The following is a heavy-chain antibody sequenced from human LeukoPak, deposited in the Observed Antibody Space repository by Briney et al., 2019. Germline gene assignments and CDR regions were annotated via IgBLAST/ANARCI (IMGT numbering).Heavy chain of an antibody. V-gene: IGHV4-34*01. D-gene: IGHD5-12*01. CDR2: ITHSGST. CDR3: ARLPHSLRGYSGYDSPEFDY. Sequence: SETLSLTWAVYGGSSTGYSSSWIRQPPRKGLEWIGEITHSGSTTYNPPLKSRVTISVDTSKNQFSLKLSSVTAADTAVYYCARLPHSLRGYSGYDSPEFDYWGQGTLVTVSS. CDR1: GGSSTGYS. J-gene: IGHJ4*02.